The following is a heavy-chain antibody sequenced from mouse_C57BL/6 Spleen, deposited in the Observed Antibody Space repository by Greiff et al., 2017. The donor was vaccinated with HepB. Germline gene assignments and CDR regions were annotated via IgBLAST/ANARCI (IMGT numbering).Heavy chain of an antibody. CDR3: AREITTVVATNFDY. V-gene: IGHV5-4*01. CDR1: GFTFSSYA. J-gene: IGHJ2*01. Sequence: EVMLVESGGGLVKPGGSLKLSCAASGFTFSSYAMSWVRQTPEKRLEWVATISDGGSYTYYPDNVKGRFTISRDNAKNNLYLQMSHLKSVDTAMYYCAREITTVVATNFDYWGQGTTLTVSS. CDR2: ISDGGSYT. D-gene: IGHD1-1*01.